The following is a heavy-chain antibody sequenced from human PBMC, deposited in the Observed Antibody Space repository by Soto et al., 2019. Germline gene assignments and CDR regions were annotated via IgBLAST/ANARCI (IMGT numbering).Heavy chain of an antibody. Sequence: QVQLVESGGGVVQPGRSLRLSCAASGFTFSSYGMPWVRQAPGKGLEWVAVISYDGSNKYYADSVKGRFTISRDNSKNTLYLQMNGLRAEETAVYYCAKDLLGPGRAYGMDVWGQGTTVTVSS. CDR2: ISYDGSNK. CDR3: AKDLLGPGRAYGMDV. D-gene: IGHD7-27*01. V-gene: IGHV3-30*18. J-gene: IGHJ6*02. CDR1: GFTFSSYG.